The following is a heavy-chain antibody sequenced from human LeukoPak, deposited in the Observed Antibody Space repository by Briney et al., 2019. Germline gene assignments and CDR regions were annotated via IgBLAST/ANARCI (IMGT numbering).Heavy chain of an antibody. CDR1: GFTFSSYW. CDR2: IKQDGSEK. J-gene: IGHJ6*03. D-gene: IGHD3-3*01. CDR3: ARQGYDFWSGPLNYYMDV. Sequence: PGGSLRLSCAASGFTFSSYWMSWVRQAPGKGLEWVANIKQDGSEKYYVDSVKGRFTISRDNAKNSLYLQMNSLRAEDTAVYYCARQGYDFWSGPLNYYMDVWGKGTTVTVSS. V-gene: IGHV3-7*01.